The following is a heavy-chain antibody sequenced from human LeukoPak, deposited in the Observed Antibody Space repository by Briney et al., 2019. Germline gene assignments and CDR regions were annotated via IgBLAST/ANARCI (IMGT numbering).Heavy chain of an antibody. V-gene: IGHV1-8*01. Sequence: ASVKVSCKASGYTFTSYDINWVRQATGQGLEWMGWMNPNSGNTGYAQKFQGRVTMTRNTSISTAYMELSSLRSEDTAVYYCAKALLWFGESEYYFDYWGQGTLVTVSS. D-gene: IGHD3-10*01. CDR2: MNPNSGNT. CDR3: AKALLWFGESEYYFDY. J-gene: IGHJ4*02. CDR1: GYTFTSYD.